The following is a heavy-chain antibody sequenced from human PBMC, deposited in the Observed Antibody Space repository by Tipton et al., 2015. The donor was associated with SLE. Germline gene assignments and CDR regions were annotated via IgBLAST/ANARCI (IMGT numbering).Heavy chain of an antibody. Sequence: TLSLTCTVSGGSISSFYWSWIRQPPGKGLEWIGYIYYSGSTNYNPSLKSRVTISVDTSKNQFSLKLSSVTAADTAVYYCARGPRASGWSEYYFDYWGQGTLVTVSS. D-gene: IGHD6-19*01. V-gene: IGHV4-59*12. CDR3: ARGPRASGWSEYYFDY. CDR1: GGSISSFY. CDR2: IYYSGST. J-gene: IGHJ4*02.